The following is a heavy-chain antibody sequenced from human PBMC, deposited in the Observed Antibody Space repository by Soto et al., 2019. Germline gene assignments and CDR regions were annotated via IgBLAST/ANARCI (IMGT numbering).Heavy chain of an antibody. CDR2: IIPILNVT. CDR3: AKGAGDFDY. J-gene: IGHJ4*02. Sequence: QVQLVQSGAEVKPPGSSVKVSCKASGGAFISYTINWVRQAPGRRLEWMGRIIPILNVTNYAQTFQGRVTITADKSTSTAYMELSSLRSEDTAVIFCAKGAGDFDYWCQGTVVTVSS. CDR1: GGAFISYT. V-gene: IGHV1-69*02.